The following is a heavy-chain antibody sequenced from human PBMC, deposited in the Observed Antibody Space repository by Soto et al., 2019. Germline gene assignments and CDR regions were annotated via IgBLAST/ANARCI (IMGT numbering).Heavy chain of an antibody. CDR1: GGSFSGYY. CDR3: ARGWCSSWHWFDP. Sequence: SETLSLTCAVYGGSFSGYYWSWIRQPPGKGLEWIGEINHSGSTNYNPSLKSRVTISVDTSKNQFSLKLSSVTAADTAVYYCARGWCSSWHWFDPWGQGTLVTVSS. J-gene: IGHJ5*02. D-gene: IGHD6-13*01. V-gene: IGHV4-34*01. CDR2: INHSGST.